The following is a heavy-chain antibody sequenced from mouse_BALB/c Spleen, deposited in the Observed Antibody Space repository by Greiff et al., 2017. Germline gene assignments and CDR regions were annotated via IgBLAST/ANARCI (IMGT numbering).Heavy chain of an antibody. Sequence: VKLVESGAELVRPGSSVKISCKASGYAFSSYWMNWVKQRPGQGLEWIGQIYPGDGDTNYNGKFKGKATLTADKSSSTAYMQLSSLTSEDSAVYFCARGLLYYYAMDYWGQGTSVTVSS. J-gene: IGHJ4*01. V-gene: IGHV1-80*01. CDR1: GYAFSSYW. D-gene: IGHD1-1*02. CDR2: IYPGDGDT. CDR3: ARGLLYYYAMDY.